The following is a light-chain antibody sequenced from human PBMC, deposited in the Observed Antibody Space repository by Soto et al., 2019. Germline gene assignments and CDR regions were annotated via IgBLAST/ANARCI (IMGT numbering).Light chain of an antibody. J-gene: IGKJ5*01. V-gene: IGKV1-39*01. CDR1: QSIRSF. Sequence: DIQMTQSPSSLSASVGDRITITCRASQSIRSFLNWYQQKPGKAPKLLIYSASSLQSGVPSRFSGSGSGTAFTLTINNLQPEDFATYYCQQSYSSPPITFGQGTRLEIK. CDR2: SAS. CDR3: QQSYSSPPIT.